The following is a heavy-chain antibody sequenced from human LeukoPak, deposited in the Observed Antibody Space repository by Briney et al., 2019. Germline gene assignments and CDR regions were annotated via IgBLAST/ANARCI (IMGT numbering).Heavy chain of an antibody. D-gene: IGHD3-22*01. V-gene: IGHV3-23*01. CDR2: ISGSGGST. CDR3: AKDQSYFYDSSGYYPGAN. Sequence: GGSLRLSCAASGFTFTSYAMSWVRQAPGKGLEWVSAISGSGGSTYSADSVKGRFTISRDNSKNTLYLQMNSLRAEDTAVYYCAKDQSYFYDSSGYYPGANWGQGTLVTVSS. J-gene: IGHJ4*02. CDR1: GFTFTSYA.